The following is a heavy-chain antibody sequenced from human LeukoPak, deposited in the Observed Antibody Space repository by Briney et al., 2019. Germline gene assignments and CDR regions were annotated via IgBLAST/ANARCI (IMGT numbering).Heavy chain of an antibody. CDR1: GFTFSTFW. Sequence: GGSLRLPCAASGFTFSTFWMHWVRQAPGKGPVWVSRINSDGSRTTYADSVKGRFTISRDNAKNTLYLQMSSLRAEDTAVYYCATSPLDSRYYFDYWGQGTLVTVSS. V-gene: IGHV3-74*01. J-gene: IGHJ4*02. D-gene: IGHD6-13*01. CDR2: INSDGSRT. CDR3: ATSPLDSRYYFDY.